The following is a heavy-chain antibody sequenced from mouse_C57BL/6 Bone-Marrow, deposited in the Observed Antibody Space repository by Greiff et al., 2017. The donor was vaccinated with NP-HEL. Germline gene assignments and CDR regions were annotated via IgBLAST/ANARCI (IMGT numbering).Heavy chain of an antibody. CDR3: ARGGYGWFAY. V-gene: IGHV1-4*01. CDR2: INPSSGYT. CDR1: GYTFTSYT. D-gene: IGHD2-2*01. Sequence: VKLMESGAELARPGASVKMSCKASGYTFTSYTMHWVKQRPGQGLEWIGYINPSSGYTKYNQKFKDKATLTADKSSSTAYMQLSSLTSEDSAVYYCARGGYGWFAYWGQGTLVTVSA. J-gene: IGHJ3*01.